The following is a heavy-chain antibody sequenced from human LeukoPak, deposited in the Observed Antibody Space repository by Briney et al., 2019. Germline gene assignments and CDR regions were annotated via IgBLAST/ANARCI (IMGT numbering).Heavy chain of an antibody. D-gene: IGHD3-22*01. V-gene: IGHV3-9*03. CDR1: GFTLDDYA. CDR2: ISWNSVNI. Sequence: GGSLRLSCAASGFTLDDYAMHWVRQAPGKGLEWVSGISWNSVNIGYADSVKGRFTISRANAKNTLYLQMNRLRAEDMALYDCAKGTMIVVAVGDYFDYWGQGTLVTVSS. J-gene: IGHJ4*02. CDR3: AKGTMIVVAVGDYFDY.